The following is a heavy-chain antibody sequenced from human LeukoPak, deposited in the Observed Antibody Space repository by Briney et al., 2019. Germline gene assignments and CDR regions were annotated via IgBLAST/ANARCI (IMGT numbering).Heavy chain of an antibody. CDR1: GYTFTGYY. CDR2: INPNSGGT. D-gene: IGHD6-13*01. CDR3: ARGFSVQQLLRTDY. J-gene: IGHJ4*02. Sequence: ASMKVSCKASGYTFTGYYMHWVRRAPGQGLEWMGWINPNSGGTNYAQKFQGRVTMTRDTSISTAYMELSRPRSDDTAVYYCARGFSVQQLLRTDYWGQGTLVTVSS. V-gene: IGHV1-2*02.